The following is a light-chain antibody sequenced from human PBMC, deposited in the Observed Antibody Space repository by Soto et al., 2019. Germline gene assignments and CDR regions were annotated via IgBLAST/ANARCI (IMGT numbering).Light chain of an antibody. V-gene: IGKV3-15*01. CDR2: GAS. Sequence: EIVMTHSPATLSVSPVERATLSFSASQSVSTKLAWYRQKPGQAPRLLIFGASTRATGIPDRFSGSGSGTEFTLTISSLQSEDFAIYYCQQYNNWPWTFGQGTKVDIK. CDR1: QSVSTK. J-gene: IGKJ1*01. CDR3: QQYNNWPWT.